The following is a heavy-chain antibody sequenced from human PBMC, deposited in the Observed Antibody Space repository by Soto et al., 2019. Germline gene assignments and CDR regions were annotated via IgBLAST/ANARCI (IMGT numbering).Heavy chain of an antibody. CDR1: GFTFDDYA. Sequence: GGSLRLSCAASGFTFDDYAMHWVRQAPGKGLEWVSGISWNSGSIGYADSVKGRFTISRDNAKNSLYLQMNSLRADDTDLYYCAKDMPSRITMVRGVIELYYYYYYMDVWGKGTTVTVSS. D-gene: IGHD3-10*01. CDR3: AKDMPSRITMVRGVIELYYYYYYMDV. J-gene: IGHJ6*03. V-gene: IGHV3-9*01. CDR2: ISWNSGSI.